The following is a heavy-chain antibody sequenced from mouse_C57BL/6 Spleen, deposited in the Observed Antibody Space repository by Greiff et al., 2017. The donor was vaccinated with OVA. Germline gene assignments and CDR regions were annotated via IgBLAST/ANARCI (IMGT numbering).Heavy chain of an antibody. J-gene: IGHJ4*01. Sequence: QVQLKESGAELVRPGTSVKMSCKASGYTFTNYWIGWAKQRPGHGLEWIGDIYPGGGYTNYNEKFKGKATLTADTSASTAYMQFSSLTSEDSAIYYCARERGYGNYDYYAMDGWGQGTSVTVSS. V-gene: IGHV1-63*01. CDR3: ARERGYGNYDYYAMDG. D-gene: IGHD2-1*01. CDR1: GYTFTNYW. CDR2: IYPGGGYT.